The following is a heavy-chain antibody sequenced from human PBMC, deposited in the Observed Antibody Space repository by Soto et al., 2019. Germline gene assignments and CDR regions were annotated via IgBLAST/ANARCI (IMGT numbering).Heavy chain of an antibody. J-gene: IGHJ4*02. CDR3: ARDRGYNTDWYGGALDL. V-gene: IGHV3-48*03. Sequence: EVQLVESGGGLVQPGESLRLSCAASGFTFSTYEMNWVRQAPGKGLEWVAYISSRGTSIFYADSVKGRFSISRDNDNDSVSLLMNNLRVDDTAVYYCARDRGYNTDWYGGALDLWGQGTLVTVSS. CDR2: ISSRGTSI. CDR1: GFTFSTYE. D-gene: IGHD3-9*01.